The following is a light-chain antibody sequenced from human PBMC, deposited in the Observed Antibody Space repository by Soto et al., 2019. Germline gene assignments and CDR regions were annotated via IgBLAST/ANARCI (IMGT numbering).Light chain of an antibody. J-gene: IGKJ2*01. Sequence: EIVMTQSPATLSVSPGERATLSCRASQRVSSNLACYQQKPGQAPRLLIYGASTRATGIPARFSGSGSGTEFTLTISRLQSEDFAVYYCQQYNNGPPYTFGQGTKLEIK. V-gene: IGKV3-15*01. CDR1: QRVSSN. CDR2: GAS. CDR3: QQYNNGPPYT.